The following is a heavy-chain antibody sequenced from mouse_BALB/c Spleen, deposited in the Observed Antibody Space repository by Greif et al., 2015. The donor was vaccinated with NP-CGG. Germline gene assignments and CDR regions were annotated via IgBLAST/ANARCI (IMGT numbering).Heavy chain of an antibody. J-gene: IGHJ2*01. CDR1: GFTFTDYY. Sequence: DVKLVESGGGLVQPGGSLRLSCATSGFTFTDYYMSWVRQPPGKALEWLGFIRDKANGYTTEYSASVKGRFTISRDNSQSILYLQMNTLRAEDSATYYCARDSYYDFGDYYFDYWGQGTTLTVSS. CDR3: ARDSYYDFGDYYFDY. V-gene: IGHV7-3*02. D-gene: IGHD2-4*01. CDR2: IRDKANGYTT.